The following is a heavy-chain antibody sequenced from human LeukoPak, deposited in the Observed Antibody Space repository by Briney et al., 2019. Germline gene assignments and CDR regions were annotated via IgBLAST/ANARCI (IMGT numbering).Heavy chain of an antibody. CDR2: INHSGST. CDR1: GFTFSTFA. Sequence: GSLRLSCAASGFTFSTFAMIWVRQPPGKGLEWIGEINHSGSTNYNPSLKSRVTISVDTSKNQFSLKLSSVTAADTAVYYCAREPYSGSYKGVDYWGQGTLVTVSS. D-gene: IGHD1-26*01. V-gene: IGHV4-34*01. J-gene: IGHJ4*02. CDR3: AREPYSGSYKGVDY.